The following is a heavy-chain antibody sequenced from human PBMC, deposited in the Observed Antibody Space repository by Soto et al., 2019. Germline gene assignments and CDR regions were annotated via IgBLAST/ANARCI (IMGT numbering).Heavy chain of an antibody. J-gene: IGHJ4*02. D-gene: IGHD3-9*01. CDR2: VGTANANT. CDR3: ARELNTDPTAYYSFAY. CDR1: CYTFTAYG. V-gene: IGHV1-18*01. Sequence: QVQLVQSGPEVPIPGASVKVSCKTSCYTFTAYGLAWLRKAPGQRPEWLGWVGTANANTNYAEKFQGRVTMTSDRSTTTTYMELRSLISDDTAVYYCARELNTDPTAYYSFAYWGQGTLVTVSS.